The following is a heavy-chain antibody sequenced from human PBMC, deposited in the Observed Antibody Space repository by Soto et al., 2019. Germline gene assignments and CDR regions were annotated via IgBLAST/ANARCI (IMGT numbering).Heavy chain of an antibody. D-gene: IGHD3-10*01. J-gene: IGHJ6*02. CDR1: GFTVTSNY. V-gene: IGHV3-53*01. CDR3: ARDSGRIRGSYGVDV. Sequence: PGVSLRLSCAASGFTVTSNYMTWVRQAPGKGLEWVSVIYRSGATYYPDSVRGRFTASRDYSHNTLYLQMDSLRVEDTAVYYCARDSGRIRGSYGVDVWGPGTTVTVSS. CDR2: IYRSGAT.